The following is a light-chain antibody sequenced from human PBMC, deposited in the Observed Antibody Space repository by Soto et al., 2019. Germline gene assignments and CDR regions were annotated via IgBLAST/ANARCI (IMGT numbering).Light chain of an antibody. CDR1: TGAVTSGHY. Sequence: QAVVTQEPSLTVYPGGTVTLTCGSSTGAVTSGHYPYWFQQKPGQAPRTLIYDTSNKHSWTPARFSGSLLGGKAALTLSGAQPEDEAEYYCLLSYSGAWGVFGGGTKLTVL. CDR2: DTS. J-gene: IGLJ2*01. V-gene: IGLV7-46*01. CDR3: LLSYSGAWGV.